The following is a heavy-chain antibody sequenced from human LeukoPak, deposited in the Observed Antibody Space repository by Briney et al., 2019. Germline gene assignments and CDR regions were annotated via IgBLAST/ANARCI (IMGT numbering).Heavy chain of an antibody. J-gene: IGHJ6*02. CDR1: GASISSDY. CDR2: IFASGNI. CDR3: ARGLGIQYYDFWPYYYGMDV. D-gene: IGHD3-3*01. Sequence: SETLSLTCTVSGASISSDYWSWIRQPAGKGLEWIGHIFASGNIIFNPSLKSRVTISVDTSKNQFSLKLSSVTAADTAVYYCARGLGIQYYDFWPYYYGMDVWGQGTTVTVSS. V-gene: IGHV4-4*07.